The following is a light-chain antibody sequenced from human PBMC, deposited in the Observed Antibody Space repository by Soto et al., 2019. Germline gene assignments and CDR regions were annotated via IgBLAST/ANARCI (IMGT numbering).Light chain of an antibody. CDR2: AAS. CDR1: QGITSW. Sequence: DIQMTQSPSSESASVGDSLTITCRASQGITSWVAWYQHKPGRAPKLLIYAASRLQSGVPSRFSGSGSGTDFTLTISSLQPEDFGTYYCQPTSSFPLTLGGGTKVEIK. J-gene: IGKJ4*01. CDR3: QPTSSFPLT. V-gene: IGKV1-12*01.